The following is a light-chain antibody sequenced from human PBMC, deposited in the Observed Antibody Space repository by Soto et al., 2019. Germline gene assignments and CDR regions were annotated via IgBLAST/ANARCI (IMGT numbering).Light chain of an antibody. CDR2: DNY. J-gene: IGLJ3*02. CDR3: GTWDSSLSAGV. Sequence: QSVLTQPPSVSAAPGQKVTISCSGSSSNIGNNYVSWYQQLSGTAPKLLIFDNYKRPSGIPDRFSGSKSGTSATLDITGLQTGDEADYYCGTWDSSLSAGVFGGGTQLTVL. CDR1: SSNIGNNY. V-gene: IGLV1-51*01.